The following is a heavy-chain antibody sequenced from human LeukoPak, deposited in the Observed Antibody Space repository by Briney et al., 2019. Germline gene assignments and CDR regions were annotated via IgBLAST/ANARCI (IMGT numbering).Heavy chain of an antibody. CDR1: GFTFSIYG. CDR2: IRYDGSNK. Sequence: GGSLRLSCAASGFTFSIYGMHWVRQAPGKGLEWVAFIRYDGSNKYYADSVKGRLTIYRDNSKKALYLQMNSLRAEDPAVYNCAKDQVSSSWYTDAFDIWGQGTMDTVSS. CDR3: AKDQVSSSWYTDAFDI. J-gene: IGHJ3*02. V-gene: IGHV3-30*02. D-gene: IGHD6-13*01.